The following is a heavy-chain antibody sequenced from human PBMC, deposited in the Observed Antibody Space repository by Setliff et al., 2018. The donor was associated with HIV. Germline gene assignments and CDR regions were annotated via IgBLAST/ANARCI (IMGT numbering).Heavy chain of an antibody. Sequence: GGSLRLSCAASGFTFSSYEMNWVRQVPGKGLEWVSYISSSGNTIYYADSVKGRFTISRDNAKNSLYLQMNSLRAADSAVYYCARVDEAGTADFYYYFYGMDVWGQGTTVTVSS. CDR1: GFTFSSYE. V-gene: IGHV3-48*03. CDR3: ARVDEAGTADFYYYFYGMDV. J-gene: IGHJ6*02. CDR2: ISSSGNTI. D-gene: IGHD1-1*01.